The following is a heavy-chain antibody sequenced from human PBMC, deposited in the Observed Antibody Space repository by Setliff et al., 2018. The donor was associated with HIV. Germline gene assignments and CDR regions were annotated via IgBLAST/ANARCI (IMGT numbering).Heavy chain of an antibody. CDR3: ARDRRRYDIVTLHYMDV. V-gene: IGHV3-7*01. CDR2: IKQDGSEK. D-gene: IGHD2-15*01. J-gene: IGHJ6*03. CDR1: GSAFRSYW. Sequence: PGGSLRLSCAASGSAFRSYWMSWVRQAPGKGLEWLANIKQDGSEKYYADSVEGRFTISRDNAKNSLYLQMNSLRAEDTAMYYCARDRRRYDIVTLHYMDVWGKGTTVTVSS.